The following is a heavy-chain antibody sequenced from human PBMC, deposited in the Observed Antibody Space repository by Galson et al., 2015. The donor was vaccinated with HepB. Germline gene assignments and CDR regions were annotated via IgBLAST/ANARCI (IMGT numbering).Heavy chain of an antibody. CDR2: IWYDGSNS. V-gene: IGHV3-33*08. J-gene: IGHJ4*02. CDR1: GFLFNSHG. D-gene: IGHD6-19*01. Sequence: SLRLSCAASGFLFNSHGMHWVRQAPGKGLEWVAGIWYDGSNSDYVDSAKGRFLISRDNSKNTVNLEMNSLRAEDTAVYYCARSTSSGPPFGYWGQGTLV. CDR3: ARSTSSGPPFGY.